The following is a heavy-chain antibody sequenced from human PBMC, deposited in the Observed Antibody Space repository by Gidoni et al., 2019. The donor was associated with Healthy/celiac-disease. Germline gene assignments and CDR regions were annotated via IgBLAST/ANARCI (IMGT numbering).Heavy chain of an antibody. CDR1: GFTCSSYA. D-gene: IGHD6-13*01. Sequence: EVQLLESGGGLVQPGGSLRLPCAASGFTCSSYAMSWVRQAPGKGLECVSAISVSGGSTYYADSVKGRFTISRDNSKNTLYLQMNSLRAEDTAVYYCAKDPTPIAAASKPVAFDIWGQGTMVTVSS. CDR2: ISVSGGST. V-gene: IGHV3-23*01. J-gene: IGHJ3*02. CDR3: AKDPTPIAAASKPVAFDI.